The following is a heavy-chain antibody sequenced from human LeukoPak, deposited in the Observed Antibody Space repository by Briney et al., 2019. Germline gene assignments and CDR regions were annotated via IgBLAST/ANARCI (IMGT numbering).Heavy chain of an antibody. Sequence: GGSLRLSCVASGFTIGTHGMHWVRQAPGKGLEWVGRIRNKARGDRTEYVASVKGRFTISRDDSQNSLYLQMNSLKTEDAAVYYCVRDGGEVDESAFDIWGQGTLVTVSS. CDR3: VRDGGEVDESAFDI. J-gene: IGHJ3*02. CDR1: GFTIGTHG. V-gene: IGHV3-72*01. CDR2: IRNKARGDRT. D-gene: IGHD3-16*01.